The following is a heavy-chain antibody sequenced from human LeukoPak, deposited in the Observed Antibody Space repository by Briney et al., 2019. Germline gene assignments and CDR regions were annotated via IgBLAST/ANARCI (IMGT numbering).Heavy chain of an antibody. J-gene: IGHJ5*02. CDR2: IYTSGST. Sequence: SETLSLTCTVSGGSISSGSYYWSWIRQPAGKGLEWIGRIYTSGSTNYNPSLKSRVTISVDTSKNQFSLKLSSVTAADTAVYSCARDGFLDWFDPRGQGTLVNVSS. D-gene: IGHD3-3*01. V-gene: IGHV4-61*02. CDR3: ARDGFLDWFDP. CDR1: GGSISSGSYY.